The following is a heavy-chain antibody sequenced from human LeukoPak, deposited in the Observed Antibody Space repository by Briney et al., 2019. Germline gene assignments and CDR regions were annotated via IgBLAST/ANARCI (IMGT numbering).Heavy chain of an antibody. CDR1: GGSISSGGYS. CDR3: ARGRGPGRHRGSGLCYFDY. D-gene: IGHD6-19*01. V-gene: IGHV4-30-2*01. J-gene: IGHJ4*02. CDR2: IYHSGST. Sequence: SETLSLTCAVSGGSISSGGYSWSWIRQPPGKGLEWIGYIYHSGSTNYNPSLKSRVTISVDTSKNQFSLKLSSVTAADTAVYYCARGRGPGRHRGSGLCYFDYWGQGTLVTVSS.